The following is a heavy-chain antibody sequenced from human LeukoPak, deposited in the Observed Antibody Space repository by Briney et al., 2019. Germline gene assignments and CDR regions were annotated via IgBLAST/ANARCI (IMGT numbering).Heavy chain of an antibody. D-gene: IGHD3-3*01. CDR3: TKMAGYYDFWSGYYGDF. J-gene: IGHJ4*02. CDR2: IRYDGSNK. Sequence: GGSLRLSCAASGFTFSSYGMHWVRQAPGKGLEWVAFIRYDGSNKYYADSVKGRFTISRDNSKNTLYLQMNSLRAEDTAVYYCTKMAGYYDFWSGYYGDFWGQGTLVTLSS. V-gene: IGHV3-30*02. CDR1: GFTFSSYG.